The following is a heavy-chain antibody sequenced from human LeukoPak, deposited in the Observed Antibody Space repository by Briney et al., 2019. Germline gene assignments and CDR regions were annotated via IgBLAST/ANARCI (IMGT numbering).Heavy chain of an antibody. CDR2: INPSGGST. D-gene: IGHD3-22*01. Sequence: ALVKVSCKASGYTFTSYYMHWVRQAPGQGLEWMGIINPSGGSTSYAQKFQGRVTMTRDTSTSTVYMELSSLRSEDTAVYYCARGYTYYYDSSGYYSWFDPWGQGTLVTVSS. CDR1: GYTFTSYY. CDR3: ARGYTYYYDSSGYYSWFDP. V-gene: IGHV1-46*03. J-gene: IGHJ5*02.